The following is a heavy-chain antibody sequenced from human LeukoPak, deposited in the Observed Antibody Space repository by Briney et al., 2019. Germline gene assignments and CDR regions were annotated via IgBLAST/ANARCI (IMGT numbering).Heavy chain of an antibody. V-gene: IGHV3-30*18. CDR1: GFTFSSFG. CDR3: AKTEGYYYGSGFK. J-gene: IGHJ4*02. Sequence: GGSLRLSCAASGFTFSSFGMHWVRQAPGKGLEWMAYISYDGIMEYYADSVKGRFTISRDNFDNALYLQMSGLKAEDTAMYYCAKTEGYYYGSGFKWGQGTLVTVSS. CDR2: ISYDGIME. D-gene: IGHD3-10*01.